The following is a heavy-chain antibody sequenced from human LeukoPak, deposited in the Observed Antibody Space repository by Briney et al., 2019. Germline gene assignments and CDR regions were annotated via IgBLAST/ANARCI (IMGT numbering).Heavy chain of an antibody. D-gene: IGHD1-26*01. Sequence: GGSLRLSCAASGFTFSSYAMSWVRQAPGKGLEWVSTIIDSGNSIYYADSAEGRFTISRDNSKNTLYLQMNSLRAGDTDVYYCAKDPIFSGSYGVFDYWGLGTLVTVSS. CDR3: AKDPIFSGSYGVFDY. J-gene: IGHJ4*02. CDR2: IIDSGNSI. CDR1: GFTFSSYA. V-gene: IGHV3-23*01.